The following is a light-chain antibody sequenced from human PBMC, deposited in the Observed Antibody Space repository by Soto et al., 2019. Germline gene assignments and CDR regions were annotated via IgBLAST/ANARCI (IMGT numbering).Light chain of an antibody. J-gene: IGLJ1*01. V-gene: IGLV1-47*01. Sequence: QSVLTQPPSASGTPGQSVTISCSGSSSNIGSNYVYWYQQLPGTAPKLLIYRNNQRPSGVPDRFSGSKSGTSASLAISGLRSEDEADYYCAAWDDSLSGYVFGTGTKVTAL. CDR3: AAWDDSLSGYV. CDR1: SSNIGSNY. CDR2: RNN.